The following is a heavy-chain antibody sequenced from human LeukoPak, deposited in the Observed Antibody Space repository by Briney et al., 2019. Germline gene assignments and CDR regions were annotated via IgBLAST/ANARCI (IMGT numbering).Heavy chain of an antibody. CDR2: IYHSGST. D-gene: IGHD3-3*01. CDR1: GYYISSAYY. V-gene: IGHV4-38-2*02. CDR3: ARGAEVYYDFWSGNNWFDP. Sequence: PSETLSLTCTVSGYYISSAYYWGWIRQPPGKGLEWIGSIYHSGSTYYNPSLKSRVTISVDTSKNQFSLKLSSVTAADTAVYYCARGAEVYYDFWSGNNWFDPWGQGTLVTVSS. J-gene: IGHJ5*02.